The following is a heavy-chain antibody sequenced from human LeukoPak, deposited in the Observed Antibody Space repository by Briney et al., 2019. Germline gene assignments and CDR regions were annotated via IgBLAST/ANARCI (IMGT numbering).Heavy chain of an antibody. Sequence: GGSLRLSCAASGFTSSSYWMSWVRQAPGKGPEWVANIKQDGSEKYYVDSVKGRFTISRDNAKNSLYLQMNSLRAEDTAVYYCARDVGGVIASSHLGGQGTLITVSS. V-gene: IGHV3-7*01. CDR3: ARDVGGVIASSHL. CDR1: GFTSSSYW. CDR2: IKQDGSEK. J-gene: IGHJ4*02. D-gene: IGHD3-16*02.